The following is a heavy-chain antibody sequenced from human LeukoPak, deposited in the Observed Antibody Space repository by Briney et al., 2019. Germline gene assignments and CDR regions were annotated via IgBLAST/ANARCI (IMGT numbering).Heavy chain of an antibody. Sequence: ASVTVSCTASGYTFTVYYMHWVRQAPGQGLEWMGRINPNSGGTNYAQKFQGRVTMTRDTSISTAYMELSRLRSDDTAVYYCARVTIAARPIYYFDYWGQGTLVTVSS. CDR2: INPNSGGT. CDR3: ARVTIAARPIYYFDY. D-gene: IGHD6-6*01. CDR1: GYTFTVYY. J-gene: IGHJ4*02. V-gene: IGHV1-2*06.